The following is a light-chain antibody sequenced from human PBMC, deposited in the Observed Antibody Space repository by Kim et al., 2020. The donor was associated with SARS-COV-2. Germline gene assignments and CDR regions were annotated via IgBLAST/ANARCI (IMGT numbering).Light chain of an antibody. CDR1: QGISSY. CDR3: QQYYSYPWT. J-gene: IGKJ1*01. V-gene: IGKV1-8*01. Sequence: AIRITQSPSSLSASTGDRVTITCRASQGISSYLAWYQQKPGKAPKLLIYAASTLQSGVPSRFSGSGSGTDFTLTISCLQSEDFATYYCQQYYSYPWTFGKGTKVEIK. CDR2: AAS.